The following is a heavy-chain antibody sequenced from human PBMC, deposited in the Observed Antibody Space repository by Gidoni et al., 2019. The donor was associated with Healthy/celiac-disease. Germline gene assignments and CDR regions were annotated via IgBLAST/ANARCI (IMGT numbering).Heavy chain of an antibody. J-gene: IGHJ4*02. CDR3: ARGLSGDYYDSSGYYSFGY. Sequence: QVQLQQWGAGLLKPSETLSRTGAVDGGSFRGYYWSWIRQPPGQGLEWIGEINHSGSTNYNPSLKSRVTISVDTSKSQFSLKLSSVTAADTAVYYCARGLSGDYYDSSGYYSFGYWGQGTLVTVSS. V-gene: IGHV4-34*01. CDR2: INHSGST. CDR1: GGSFRGYY. D-gene: IGHD3-22*01.